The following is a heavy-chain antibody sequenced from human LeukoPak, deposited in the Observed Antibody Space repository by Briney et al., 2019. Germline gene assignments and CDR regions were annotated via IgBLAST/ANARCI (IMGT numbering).Heavy chain of an antibody. J-gene: IGHJ4*02. CDR2: ISSSSSYI. CDR3: ARDDGEPIDY. V-gene: IGHV3-21*01. D-gene: IGHD1-14*01. CDR1: GFTFSSHS. Sequence: GGSLRLSCAASGFTFSSHSMNWVRQAPGKGLEWVSSISSSSSYIYYADSVKGRFTISRDNAKDSLYLQMNSLRAEDTAVYYCARDDGEPIDYWGQGTLVTVSS.